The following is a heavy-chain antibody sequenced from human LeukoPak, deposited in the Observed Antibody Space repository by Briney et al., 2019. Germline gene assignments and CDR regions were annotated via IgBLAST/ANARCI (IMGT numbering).Heavy chain of an antibody. CDR3: ARGVDLRSLFDF. Sequence: SDTLSLTCTVSGGSMSSYYWSWIRQPPGKGLEWIGYIYYGGRTNYNPSLKSRVTISVDTPNNQCSQEVNSATAADTAVYFCARGVDLRSLFDFWGQGTLVTVSS. V-gene: IGHV4-59*07. CDR1: GGSMSSYY. CDR2: IYYGGRT. D-gene: IGHD2-2*01. J-gene: IGHJ4*02.